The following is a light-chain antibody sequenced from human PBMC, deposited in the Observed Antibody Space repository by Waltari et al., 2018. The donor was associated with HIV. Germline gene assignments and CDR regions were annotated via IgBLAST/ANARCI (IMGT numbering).Light chain of an antibody. CDR2: KDD. Sequence: SYELTQPPSVSVSPGQPARITCPGEALPKQVASWYQQQAGQAPLMVIYKDDKRPSGIPDRFSGSMSGTTVTLIISGVQPEDEADYYCESADDSGDHWVFGGGTKLSVL. CDR1: ALPKQV. V-gene: IGLV3-25*03. CDR3: ESADDSGDHWV. J-gene: IGLJ3*02.